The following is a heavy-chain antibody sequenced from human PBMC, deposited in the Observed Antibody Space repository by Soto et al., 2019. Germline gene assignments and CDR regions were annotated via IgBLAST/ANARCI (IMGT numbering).Heavy chain of an antibody. CDR1: GFTFSSYA. Sequence: GGSLRLSCAASGFTFSSYAMSRVRQAPGKGLEWVSAISGSGGSTYYADSVKGRFTISRDNSKNTLYLQMNSLRAEDTAVYYCAKDFHYCSGGRCYSHAFDSWGQGTMVTVSS. CDR2: ISGSGGST. CDR3: AKDFHYCSGGRCYSHAFDS. V-gene: IGHV3-23*01. J-gene: IGHJ3*02. D-gene: IGHD2-15*01.